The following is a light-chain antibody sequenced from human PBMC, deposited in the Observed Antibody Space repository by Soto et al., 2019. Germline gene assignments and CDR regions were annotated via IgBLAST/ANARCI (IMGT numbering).Light chain of an antibody. V-gene: IGLV1-51*02. CDR2: END. Sequence: QSVLTQPPSVSAAPGQKVTIPVSGTNSTIGNNYVCWYQQVPGTAPKLLIYENDKRPSEIPDRFSGSKSGTSATLAITGLQTGDEADYYCGTWDSSLSAAVFGGGTQLTVL. CDR3: GTWDSSLSAAV. J-gene: IGLJ7*01. CDR1: NSTIGNNY.